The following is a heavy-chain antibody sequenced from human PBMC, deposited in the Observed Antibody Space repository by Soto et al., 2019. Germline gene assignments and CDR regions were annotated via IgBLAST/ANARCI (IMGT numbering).Heavy chain of an antibody. CDR2: INPRDSYV. V-gene: IGHV5-51*01. CDR1: DSTFAAYW. D-gene: IGHD3-3*01. J-gene: IGHJ3*02. Sequence: VESLMISCEVFDSTFAAYWIGSVLQMPGKGLEWMGVINPRDSYVKYSPPFEGQVTISADKSINTAFLQCRSLKASDTAMYYCARADYTQDVWYHTYDIWGQGTMVTVSS. CDR3: ARADYTQDVWYHTYDI.